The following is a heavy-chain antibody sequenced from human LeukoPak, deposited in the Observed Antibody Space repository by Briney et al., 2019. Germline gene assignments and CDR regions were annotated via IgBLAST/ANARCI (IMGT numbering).Heavy chain of an antibody. D-gene: IGHD4-17*01. CDR2: IYPGDSDT. V-gene: IGHV5-51*01. Sequence: GESLKISCKGSGYSFSDSWIGWVRQMPGKGLDWMGIIYPGDSDTRYSPSFQGQVTISADKSISTAYLQWSSLKATDTAMYYCARQYGRPFDYWGQGTLVTVSS. J-gene: IGHJ4*02. CDR1: GYSFSDSW. CDR3: ARQYGRPFDY.